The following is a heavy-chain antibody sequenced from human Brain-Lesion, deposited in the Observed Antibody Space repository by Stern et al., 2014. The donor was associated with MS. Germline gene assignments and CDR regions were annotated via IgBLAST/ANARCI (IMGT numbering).Heavy chain of an antibody. D-gene: IGHD2-15*01. V-gene: IGHV4-39*01. J-gene: IGHJ5*02. Sequence: QMQLVQSGPGLVKPSETLSLTCTVAGGSVSSTSYAWAWIRQPPGKGLEWIGTIYYSGNTYYSPSLKSRPTISLDTSKNQFSLQLRFGTAADTAVYYCAGEEDIRYCSGGSCTGNWFDPWGQGTLVTVSS. CDR1: GGSVSSTSYA. CDR3: AGEEDIRYCSGGSCTGNWFDP. CDR2: IYYSGNT.